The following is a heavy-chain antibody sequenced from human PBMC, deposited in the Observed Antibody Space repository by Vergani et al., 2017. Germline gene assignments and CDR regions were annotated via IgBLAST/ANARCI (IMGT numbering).Heavy chain of an antibody. V-gene: IGHV3-21*01. Sequence: EVQLVESGGGLVQPGGSLRLSCAASGFTVSSNYMSWVRQAPGKGLEWVSGISGNNDDVYYADSVKGRFNISRDNAKNSLYLDMSSLRAEDTAVYYCVRDVRVSRTWGQGTLVAVSS. J-gene: IGHJ3*01. CDR3: VRDVRVSRT. CDR2: ISGNNDDV. CDR1: GFTVSSNY.